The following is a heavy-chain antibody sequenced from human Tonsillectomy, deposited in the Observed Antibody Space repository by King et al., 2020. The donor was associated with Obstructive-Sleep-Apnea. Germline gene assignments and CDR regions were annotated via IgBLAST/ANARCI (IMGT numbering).Heavy chain of an antibody. CDR2: ISYDGSNK. Sequence: VQLVESGGGVVQPGRSLRLSCPASGFTFSSYGMHWVRQAPGKGLEWVAFISYDGSNKNYADSVKGRFIISRDNSKNTLYLQMNSLRAEDTALYDCAKDRGSTYYYSDYWGQGTLVTVSS. V-gene: IGHV3-30*18. CDR3: AKDRGSTYYYSDY. J-gene: IGHJ4*02. D-gene: IGHD2-2*01. CDR1: GFTFSSYG.